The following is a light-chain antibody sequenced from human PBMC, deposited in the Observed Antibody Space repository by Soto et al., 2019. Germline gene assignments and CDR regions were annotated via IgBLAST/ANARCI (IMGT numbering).Light chain of an antibody. CDR1: QSVGRDY. Sequence: EHVLTQSPGTLTLSPGERAALSCRASQSVGRDYLAWFQQKSGQTPRLVIYGASTRATGIPDRFSGSGSGTDFTLTISRLEPEDFAIYYCQQYAASPITFGQGTKVDIK. CDR2: GAS. CDR3: QQYAASPIT. J-gene: IGKJ1*01. V-gene: IGKV3-20*01.